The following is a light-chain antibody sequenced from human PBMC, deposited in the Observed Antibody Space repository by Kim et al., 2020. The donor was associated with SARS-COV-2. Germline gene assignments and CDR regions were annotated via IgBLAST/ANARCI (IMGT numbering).Light chain of an antibody. J-gene: IGKJ1*01. CDR3: HQTSSLPWT. CDR2: YAS. CDR1: ETIGTS. V-gene: IGKV6-21*02. Sequence: KSTVSCRDSETIGTSIHWYQRKPDQSPLRLIKYASLSIPRVPSRFSGGGSGTDFTLTIDGLEVEDAATYYCHQTSSLPWTFGQGTKVDIK.